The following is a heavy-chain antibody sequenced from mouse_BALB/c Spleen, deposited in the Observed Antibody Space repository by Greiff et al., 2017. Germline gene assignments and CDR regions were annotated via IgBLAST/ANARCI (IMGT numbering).Heavy chain of an antibody. Sequence: EVQLVESGGGLVQPGGSLKLSCAASGFTFSSYTMSWVRQTPEKRLEWVAYISNGGGSTYYPDTVKGRFTISRDNAKNTLYLQMSSLKSEDTAMYYCARSPYRYDGGTFDYWGQGTTLTVSS. J-gene: IGHJ2*01. D-gene: IGHD2-14*01. CDR1: GFTFSSYT. CDR2: ISNGGGST. V-gene: IGHV5-12-2*01. CDR3: ARSPYRYDGGTFDY.